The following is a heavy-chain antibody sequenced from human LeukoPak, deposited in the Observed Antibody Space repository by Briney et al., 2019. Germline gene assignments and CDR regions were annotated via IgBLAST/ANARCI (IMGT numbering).Heavy chain of an antibody. D-gene: IGHD1-26*01. Sequence: PSETLPLTCALYGGSFSGYYWSWIRQSPGKGLEWIGQINHSGYTNYKPSLKSRVTMSVDTSKNQFSLKLISMTAADTAVYYCARLGSRVLWGQGTLVTVSS. CDR3: ARLGSRVL. V-gene: IGHV4-34*01. CDR2: INHSGYT. CDR1: GGSFSGYY. J-gene: IGHJ4*02.